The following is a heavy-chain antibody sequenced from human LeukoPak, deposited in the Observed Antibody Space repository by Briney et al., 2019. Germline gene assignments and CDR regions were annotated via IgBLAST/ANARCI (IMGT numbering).Heavy chain of an antibody. J-gene: IGHJ3*02. CDR2: IKQDGSEK. CDR3: ARPAIMMATIPTGAFDI. V-gene: IGHV3-7*01. Sequence: GGSLRLSCAASGFTFSGYWMSWVRQAPGKGLEWVANIKQDGSEKYYVDSVKGRFTISRDNAKNSLYLQMNSLRVEDMAVYYCARPAIMMATIPTGAFDIWGQGTMVTVSS. D-gene: IGHD5-24*01. CDR1: GFTFSGYW.